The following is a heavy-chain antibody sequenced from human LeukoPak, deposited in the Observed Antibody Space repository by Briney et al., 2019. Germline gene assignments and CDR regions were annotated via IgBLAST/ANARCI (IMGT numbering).Heavy chain of an antibody. J-gene: IGHJ2*01. D-gene: IGHD6-13*01. CDR3: TRERDSSWYRPGPDNWYFDL. Sequence: GRSLRLSCAASGFTFSSYAMHWVRQAPGKGLEWVGFIRSKAYGGTTEYAASVKGRFTISRDDSKSIAYLQMNSLKTEDTAVYYCTRERDSSWYRPGPDNWYFDLWGRGTLVTVSS. V-gene: IGHV3-49*04. CDR2: IRSKAYGGTT. CDR1: GFTFSSYA.